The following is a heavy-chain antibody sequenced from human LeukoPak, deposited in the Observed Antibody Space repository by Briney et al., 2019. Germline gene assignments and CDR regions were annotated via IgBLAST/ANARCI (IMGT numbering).Heavy chain of an antibody. V-gene: IGHV4-34*01. J-gene: IGHJ4*02. CDR1: GGSFSGYY. CDR3: ASVRGSSWPGLYFDY. CDR2: INHSGST. Sequence: SETLSLTCAVYGGSFSGYYWSWIRQPPGKGQEWIGEINHSGSTNYNPSLKSRVTISVDTSKNQFSLKLSSVTAADTAVYYCASVRGSSWPGLYFDYWGQGTLVTVSS. D-gene: IGHD6-13*01.